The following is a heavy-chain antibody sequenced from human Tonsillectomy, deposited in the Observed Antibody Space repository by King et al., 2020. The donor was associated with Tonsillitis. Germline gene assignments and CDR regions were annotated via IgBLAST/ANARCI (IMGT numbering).Heavy chain of an antibody. D-gene: IGHD3-10*01. J-gene: IGHJ2*01. V-gene: IGHV1-69*01. CDR2: SIPILGTA. Sequence: HVQLVQSGAEVKKPGSSVKVSCKASGGTFSSYAISWVRQAPGQGLEWMGGSIPILGTANYAQKFQGRFTITADESTSTAYMELSSLRSEDTAVYDCALFGSVVTTSEYYWYFYLLCRGPLVTVSS. CDR3: ALFGSVVTTSEYYWYFYL. CDR1: GGTFSSYA.